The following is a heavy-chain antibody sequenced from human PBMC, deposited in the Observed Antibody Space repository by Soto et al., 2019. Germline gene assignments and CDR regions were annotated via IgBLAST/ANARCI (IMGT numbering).Heavy chain of an antibody. CDR2: IYYSGST. CDR3: ATVRSGNPDY. D-gene: IGHD3-10*01. J-gene: IGHJ4*02. V-gene: IGHV4-59*01. Sequence: SETLSLTCTVSGGSISSYYWSWIRQPPGKGLEWIGYIYYSGSTNYNPSLKSRVTISVDTSKNQFSLKLSSVTAADTAVYYCATVRSGNPDYWGQGTLVTVSS. CDR1: GGSISSYY.